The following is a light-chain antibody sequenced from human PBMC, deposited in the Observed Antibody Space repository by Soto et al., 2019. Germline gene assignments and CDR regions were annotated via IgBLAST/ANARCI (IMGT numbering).Light chain of an antibody. J-gene: IGLJ2*01. V-gene: IGLV4-69*01. CDR1: XXHSSYA. CDR2: LNSDGSH. CDR3: QTWGAGTVV. Sequence: QLVLTQSPSVSASLGASVKLTCTLSXXHSSYAIAWHQQQPEKGPRYLMKLNSDGSHSKGDGIPDRFSGSSSGAERYLTISSLQSEDEADYYCQTWGAGTVVFGGGTKLTVL.